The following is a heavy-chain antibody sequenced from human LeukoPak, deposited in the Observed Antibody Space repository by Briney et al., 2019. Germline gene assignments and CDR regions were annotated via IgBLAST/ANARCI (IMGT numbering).Heavy chain of an antibody. CDR1: GFTFSSYW. CDR2: IRQDGGVK. Sequence: GGSLRLSCAASGFTFSSYWMTWVRQAPGKGLEWVANIRQDGGVKYYVDSAKGRFTLSRDNAKSSLYLQMNSLRVEDTAMYFCARTVVVVVGASDYFDYWGQGTLVTVSP. V-gene: IGHV3-7*03. J-gene: IGHJ4*02. CDR3: ARTVVVVVGASDYFDY. D-gene: IGHD2-2*01.